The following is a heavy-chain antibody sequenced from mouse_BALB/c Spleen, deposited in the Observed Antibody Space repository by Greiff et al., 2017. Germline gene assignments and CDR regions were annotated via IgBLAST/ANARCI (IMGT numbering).Heavy chain of an antibody. CDR1: GFTFSSYT. J-gene: IGHJ3*01. CDR2: ISHGGGST. Sequence: EVKLVESGGGLVQPGGSLKLSCAASGFTFSSYTMSWVRQTPEKRLEWVAYISHGGGSTYYPDTVKGRFTISRDNAKNTLYLQMSSLKSEDTAMYYCARHSGDYGYDAFAYWGQGTLVTVSA. D-gene: IGHD2-2*01. V-gene: IGHV5-12-2*01. CDR3: ARHSGDYGYDAFAY.